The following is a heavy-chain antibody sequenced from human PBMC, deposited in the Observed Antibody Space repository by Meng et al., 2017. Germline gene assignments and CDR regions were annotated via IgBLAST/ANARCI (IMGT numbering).Heavy chain of an antibody. CDR1: GFTFSSYA. CDR3: AREEVAVAGTPRS. D-gene: IGHD6-19*01. V-gene: IGHV3-23*01. CDR2: ISGSGGST. Sequence: GESLKISCAASGFTFSSYAMSWVRQAPGKGLEWVSAISGSGGSTYYADSVKGRFTISRDNSKNTLYLQMNSLRAEDTAVYYCAREEVAVAGTPRSWGQGTLVTVSS. J-gene: IGHJ4*02.